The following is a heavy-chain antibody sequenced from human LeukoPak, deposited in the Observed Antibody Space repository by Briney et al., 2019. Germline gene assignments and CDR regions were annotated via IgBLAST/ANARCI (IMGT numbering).Heavy chain of an antibody. V-gene: IGHV3-48*03. J-gene: IGHJ4*02. CDR2: ISSSGSTI. Sequence: GGSLRLSCAASGFTFSSYEMNWVRQAPGKGLEWVSYISSSGSTIYYADSVKGRFTISRDNAKNSLYLQMNSLRGEDTAVYYCAREVYYGSGSPRLDYWGQGSLVTVSS. CDR1: GFTFSSYE. CDR3: AREVYYGSGSPRLDY. D-gene: IGHD3-10*01.